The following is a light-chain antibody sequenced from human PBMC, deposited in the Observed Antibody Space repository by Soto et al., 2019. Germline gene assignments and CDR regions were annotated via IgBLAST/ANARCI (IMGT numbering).Light chain of an antibody. V-gene: IGLV7-46*01. CDR1: TGAVTSGHY. J-gene: IGLJ2*01. Sequence: QAVVTQESSLTVSPGGTVTLTCGSSTGAVTSGHYPYWFQQKPGQAPRTLIYDTTNKHTWTPARFSGSLLGGKAALTLSGAQPEDEADYYCLLSYSGDRRVFGGGTKLTVL. CDR3: LLSYSGDRRV. CDR2: DTT.